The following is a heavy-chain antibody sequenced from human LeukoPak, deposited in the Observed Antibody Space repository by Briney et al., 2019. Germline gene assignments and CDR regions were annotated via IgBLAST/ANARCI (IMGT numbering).Heavy chain of an antibody. D-gene: IGHD3-22*01. Sequence: SETLSLTCTVSGGSISSHYWSWIRQPPGKGQEWLGYIYYSGSTNYNPSLKSRVTISVDTSKNQFSLKLSSVTAADTAVYYCARTYYYDSSGYYPLYYFDYWGQGTLVTVSS. J-gene: IGHJ4*02. CDR3: ARTYYYDSSGYYPLYYFDY. CDR1: GGSISSHY. V-gene: IGHV4-59*11. CDR2: IYYSGST.